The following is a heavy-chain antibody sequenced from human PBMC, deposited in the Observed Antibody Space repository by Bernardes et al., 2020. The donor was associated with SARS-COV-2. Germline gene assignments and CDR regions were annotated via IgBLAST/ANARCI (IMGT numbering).Heavy chain of an antibody. CDR1: GFSLTPSGVG. J-gene: IGHJ4*02. V-gene: IGHV2-5*02. CDR3: ARLLRSAFDY. Sequence: SGPTLLKPTQTLTLTCPFSGFSLTPSGVGVGWIRQPPGKALEWLALIYWDDDKRYSPSLKSRLTITKDTSKNQVVLTMTNMDPVDTATYYCARLLRSAFDYWGQGTLVTVSS. D-gene: IGHD4-17*01. CDR2: IYWDDDK.